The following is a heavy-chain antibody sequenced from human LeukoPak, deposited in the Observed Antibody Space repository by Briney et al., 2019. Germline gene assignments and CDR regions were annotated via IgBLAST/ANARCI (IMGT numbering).Heavy chain of an antibody. J-gene: IGHJ6*02. CDR3: ARDWDFWSGYYVTAYYGMDV. CDR1: GGSISSYY. CDR2: INHSGST. D-gene: IGHD3-3*01. V-gene: IGHV4-34*01. Sequence: SETLSLTCTVSGGSISSYYWSWIRQPPGKGLEWIGEINHSGSTNYNPSLKSRVTISVDTSKNQFSLKLSSVTAADTAVYYCARDWDFWSGYYVTAYYGMDVWGQGTTVTVSS.